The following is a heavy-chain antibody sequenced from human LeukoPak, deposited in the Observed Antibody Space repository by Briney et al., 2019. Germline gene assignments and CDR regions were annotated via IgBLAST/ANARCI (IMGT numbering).Heavy chain of an antibody. Sequence: SETLSLTCTVSGGSISNKYWSWIRQPPGKGLEWIGYIYYSGNTNYNPSLKSRVTILVDTSKNQVSLKLSSVTAADTAVYYCARQRAKGITMVRGVIPDYWGQGTLVTVSS. V-gene: IGHV4-59*01. J-gene: IGHJ4*02. CDR3: ARQRAKGITMVRGVIPDY. CDR2: IYYSGNT. CDR1: GGSISNKY. D-gene: IGHD3-10*01.